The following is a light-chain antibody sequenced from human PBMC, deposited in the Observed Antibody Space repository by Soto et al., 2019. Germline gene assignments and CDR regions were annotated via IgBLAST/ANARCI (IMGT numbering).Light chain of an antibody. CDR1: SSDIGGYNY. Sequence: QSVLTQPASVSGSPGQSITISCTGTSSDIGGYNYVSWYQQHPGKAPKLMIYDVLNRPSGVSNRFSGSKSGNTASLTISGLQAEDEADYYCSSYTSSSTLVFGGGTKVTVL. CDR3: SSYTSSSTLV. V-gene: IGLV2-14*01. CDR2: DVL. J-gene: IGLJ3*02.